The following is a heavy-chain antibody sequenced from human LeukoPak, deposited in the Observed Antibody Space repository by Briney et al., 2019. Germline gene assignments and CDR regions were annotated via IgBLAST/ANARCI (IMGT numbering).Heavy chain of an antibody. Sequence: SVKVCWKASGYTFTSYGISWVRQAPGQGLEWMGWISAYNGNTNYAQKLQGRATMTTDTSTSTAYMELRSLRSDDTAVYYCARVPLGSELLLGGSYFDYWGQGTLVTVS. CDR1: GYTFTSYG. CDR3: ARVPLGSELLLGGSYFDY. V-gene: IGHV1-18*01. J-gene: IGHJ4*02. CDR2: ISAYNGNT. D-gene: IGHD1-26*01.